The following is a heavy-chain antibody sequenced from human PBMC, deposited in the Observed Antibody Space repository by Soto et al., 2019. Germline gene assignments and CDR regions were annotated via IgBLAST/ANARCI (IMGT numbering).Heavy chain of an antibody. CDR2: INPNGGST. D-gene: IGHD6-19*01. CDR3: ALPKNTLGWYNF. Sequence: QVQVVQSGAEVKKPGASVKVSCKTSGYTFINYHVHWVRQAPGQGLEWMGAINPNGGSTTYAQHLQGRITMTSDASTSTVYIDLSSLRSDDTAVYYCALPKNTLGWYNFWGQGSLVTVS. V-gene: IGHV1-46*01. CDR1: GYTFINYH. J-gene: IGHJ4*02.